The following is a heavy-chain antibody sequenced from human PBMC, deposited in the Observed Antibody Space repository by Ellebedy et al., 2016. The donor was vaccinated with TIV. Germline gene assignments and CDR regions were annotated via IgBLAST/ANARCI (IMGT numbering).Heavy chain of an antibody. D-gene: IGHD3-10*01. Sequence: PGGSLRLSCAASGFTFSSYWMSWFRQAPGKGLEWVANIKQDGSETYYVESVKGRFTFSRDNAKNSLYLQMNSLRAEDTAIYFCARVRFGSFDYWGQGTLVTVSS. V-gene: IGHV3-7*01. CDR3: ARVRFGSFDY. J-gene: IGHJ4*02. CDR2: IKQDGSET. CDR1: GFTFSSYW.